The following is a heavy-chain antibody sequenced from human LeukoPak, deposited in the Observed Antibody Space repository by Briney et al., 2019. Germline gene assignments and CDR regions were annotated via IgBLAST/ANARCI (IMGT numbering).Heavy chain of an antibody. V-gene: IGHV3-53*01. CDR2: IYSGGST. D-gene: IGHD6-19*01. J-gene: IGHJ4*02. CDR1: GFTSSSYA. Sequence: GGSLRLSCAASGFTSSSYALNWVRQAPGKGLEWVSVIYSGGSTYYADSVKGRFTISRDNSKNTLYLQMNSLRAEDTAVYYCARSLSLAASAPGYWGQGTLVTVSS. CDR3: ARSLSLAASAPGY.